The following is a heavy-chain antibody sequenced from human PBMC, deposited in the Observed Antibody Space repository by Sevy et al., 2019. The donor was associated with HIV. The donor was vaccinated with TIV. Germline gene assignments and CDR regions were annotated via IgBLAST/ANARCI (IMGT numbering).Heavy chain of an antibody. D-gene: IGHD2-8*01. CDR1: GFTFSSYE. CDR2: ISSSGSTI. CDR3: ARDGFYCTNGVCYYYYYGMDV. J-gene: IGHJ6*02. V-gene: IGHV3-48*03. Sequence: GSLRLSCAASGFTFSSYEMNWVRQAPGKGLEWVSYISSSGSTIYYADSVKGRFTISRDNAKNSLYLQMNSLRAEDTAVYYCARDGFYCTNGVCYYYYYGMDVWGQGTTVTVSS.